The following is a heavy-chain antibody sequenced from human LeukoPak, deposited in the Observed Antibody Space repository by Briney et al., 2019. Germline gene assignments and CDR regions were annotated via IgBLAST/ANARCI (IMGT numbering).Heavy chain of an antibody. J-gene: IGHJ4*02. D-gene: IGHD6-13*01. CDR1: GFNFRTSW. CDR2: IKYDGTVK. V-gene: IGHV3-7*01. CDR3: ARDPDSSSFDY. Sequence: GGSLRLSCTASGFNFRTSWMSWVRQSPGKGLEFLANIKYDGTVKNYVDSVKGRFTISRDNPKNSLYLQMDSLRAKDTAVYYCARDPDSSSFDYWGQGALVTVSS.